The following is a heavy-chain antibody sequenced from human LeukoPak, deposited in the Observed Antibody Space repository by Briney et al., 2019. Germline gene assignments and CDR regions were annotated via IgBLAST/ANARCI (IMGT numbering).Heavy chain of an antibody. Sequence: PSETLSLTCTVSGGSISSGSYYWSWIRQPPGKGLEWIGEINHSGSTNYNPSLKSRVTISVDTSKNQFSLKLSSVTAADTAVYYCARTPRIQLWLRWFDPWGQGTLVTVSS. CDR3: ARTPRIQLWLRWFDP. V-gene: IGHV4-39*07. D-gene: IGHD5-18*01. CDR2: INHSGST. J-gene: IGHJ5*02. CDR1: GGSISSGSYY.